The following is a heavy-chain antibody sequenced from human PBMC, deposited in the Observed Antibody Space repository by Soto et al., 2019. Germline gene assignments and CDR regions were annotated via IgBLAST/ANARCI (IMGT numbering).Heavy chain of an antibody. CDR3: ASHPSGAY. J-gene: IGHJ4*02. D-gene: IGHD3-10*01. CDR2: IYSGGRT. V-gene: IGHV3-53*01. CDR1: GFSVSSNY. Sequence: EVQLVESGGGLIQPGGSLRLSCAASGFSVSSNYMSWVRQAPGKGLECVSLIYSGGRTYYADSVKGRFTISRDNSKNTLYLQMNSLRAEDTAVYYCASHPSGAYWGKGTLVTVSS.